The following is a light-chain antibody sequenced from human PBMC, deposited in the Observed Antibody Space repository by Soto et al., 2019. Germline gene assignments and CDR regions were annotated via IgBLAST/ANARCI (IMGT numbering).Light chain of an antibody. CDR3: QQYGSSPCK. CDR1: QSVSSSY. CDR2: GAS. Sequence: EIVLTQAPGTLSLSPGKRATLSCRASQSVSSSYLAWYQEKPGQAPRLVIYGASSRATGIPDRFSGSGSGTDFTLTISRLEPEDFAVYYCQQYGSSPCKFGQGTKVGIK. J-gene: IGKJ1*01. V-gene: IGKV3-20*01.